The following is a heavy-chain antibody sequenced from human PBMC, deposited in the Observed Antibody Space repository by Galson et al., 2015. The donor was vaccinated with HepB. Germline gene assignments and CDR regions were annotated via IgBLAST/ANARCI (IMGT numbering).Heavy chain of an antibody. D-gene: IGHD2-15*01. Sequence: QSGAEVKKPGESLKISCETSGYSFTGYWIGWVRQMPGKGLEWMGIIYPGDSDTRYSPSFQGQVTMSIDKSISTAYLHWSSLKASDPAIYYCARNGYCSDGACYGFDFWGQGTLVTVSS. CDR2: IYPGDSDT. J-gene: IGHJ4*02. CDR1: GYSFTGYW. V-gene: IGHV5-51*03. CDR3: ARNGYCSDGACYGFDF.